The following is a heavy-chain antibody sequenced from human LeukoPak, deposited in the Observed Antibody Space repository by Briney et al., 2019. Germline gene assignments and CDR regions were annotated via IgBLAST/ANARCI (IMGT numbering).Heavy chain of an antibody. CDR3: ARGSDYFDP. J-gene: IGHJ5*02. Sequence: GGSLRLSCAASGFTFSSYGMHWVRQAPGKGLQWVANIKEDGSEKYYVASVKGRFTISRDNAKNSLYLQMNSLRAEDTAVYYCARGSDYFDPWGQGTLVTVSS. CDR1: GFTFSSYG. CDR2: IKEDGSEK. D-gene: IGHD4/OR15-4a*01. V-gene: IGHV3-7*01.